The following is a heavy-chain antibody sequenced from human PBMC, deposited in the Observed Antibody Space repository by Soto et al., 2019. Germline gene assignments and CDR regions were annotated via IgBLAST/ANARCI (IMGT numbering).Heavy chain of an antibody. Sequence: SETLSLTCTVSGGSISSGAYYWGWIRQHPGKGLEWIGYISHRGTAYYTPSLKSRVSLSVDPSKSQFSLNVTSLTAADTAVYYCARVSATGRRWFDPWGPGTLVTVSS. CDR1: GGSISSGAYY. V-gene: IGHV4-31*03. J-gene: IGHJ5*02. CDR2: ISHRGTA. D-gene: IGHD6-13*01. CDR3: ARVSATGRRWFDP.